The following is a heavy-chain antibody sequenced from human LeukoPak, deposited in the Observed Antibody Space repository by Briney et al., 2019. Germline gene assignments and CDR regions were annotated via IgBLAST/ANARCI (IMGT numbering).Heavy chain of an antibody. CDR2: IIPIFGTA. D-gene: IGHD2-15*01. CDR3: ARDPRYCSGGSCYSFGYFQH. V-gene: IGHV1-69*13. CDR1: GYTFTGYY. J-gene: IGHJ1*01. Sequence: GASVKVSCKASGYTFTGYYMHWVRQAPGQGLEWMGGIIPIFGTANYAQKFQGRVTITADESTSTAYMELSSLRSEDTAVYYCARDPRYCSGGSCYSFGYFQHWGQGTLVTVSS.